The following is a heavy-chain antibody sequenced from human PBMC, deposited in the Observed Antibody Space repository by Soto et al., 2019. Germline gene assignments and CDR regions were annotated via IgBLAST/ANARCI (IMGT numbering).Heavy chain of an antibody. D-gene: IGHD1-1*01. CDR1: GFTFSSYA. J-gene: IGHJ4*02. CDR3: ARYVALGNWNVGFGY. Sequence: GGSLRFSCVASGFTFSSYAMHWVRQAPGKGLEWVAVISYDGSNKYYADSVKGRFTISRDNSKKTLYLQLNSLRAEDTAGYYCARYVALGNWNVGFGYWDQGSLVTASS. V-gene: IGHV3-30-3*01. CDR2: ISYDGSNK.